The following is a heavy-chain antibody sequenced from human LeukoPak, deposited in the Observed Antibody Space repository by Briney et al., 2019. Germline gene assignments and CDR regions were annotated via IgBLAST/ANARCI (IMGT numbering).Heavy chain of an antibody. CDR3: ARDGIAAAGTRIDY. Sequence: GGSLRLSCAASGFTFSDYYMSWIRQAPGKGLEWVSYISSSSSYTNYADSVKGRFTISRDNAKNSLYLQMNSLRAEDTAVYYCARDGIAAAGTRIDYWGQGTLVTVSS. D-gene: IGHD6-13*01. V-gene: IGHV3-11*06. CDR2: ISSSSSYT. CDR1: GFTFSDYY. J-gene: IGHJ4*02.